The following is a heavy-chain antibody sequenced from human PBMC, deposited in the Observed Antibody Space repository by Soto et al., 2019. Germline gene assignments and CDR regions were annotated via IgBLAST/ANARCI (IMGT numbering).Heavy chain of an antibody. J-gene: IGHJ4*02. D-gene: IGHD2-21*02. V-gene: IGHV4-4*07. CDR2: IYSSGAT. CDR1: GGSISGFY. Sequence: SETLSLTCTVAGGSISGFYWSWVRQPAGKGLEWIGRIYSSGATKYNPSLRNRVTMSVDTSTDQYSLNLASMTAADTAVYFCARGPFCGNDCYFDVWGQGTQVTVSS. CDR3: ARGPFCGNDCYFDV.